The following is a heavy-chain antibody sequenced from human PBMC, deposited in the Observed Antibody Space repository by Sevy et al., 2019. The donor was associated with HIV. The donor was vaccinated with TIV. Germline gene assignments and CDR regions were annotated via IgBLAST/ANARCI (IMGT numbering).Heavy chain of an antibody. D-gene: IGHD5-12*01. CDR2: IYYTGST. CDR1: GGSISAYY. CDR3: ARAPPVRSGDDSLNWFDP. V-gene: IGHV4-59*01. J-gene: IGHJ5*02. Sequence: SETLSLTCTVSGGSISAYYWSWIRQPPGKGLEYLGYIYYTGSTNYNPSLKSQVTISVDTSKNQFSLKLSSVTAADTAVYYCARAPPVRSGDDSLNWFDPWGQGTLVTVSS.